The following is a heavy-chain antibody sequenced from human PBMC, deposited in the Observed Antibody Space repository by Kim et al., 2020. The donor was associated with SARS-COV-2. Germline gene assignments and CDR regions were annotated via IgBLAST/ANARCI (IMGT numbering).Heavy chain of an antibody. V-gene: IGHV7-4-1*02. D-gene: IGHD3-16*02. J-gene: IGHJ4*02. CDR3: ARVIWGTSRYTDY. Sequence: YAQALHGRFVFSLDTSVSTSYLQISSLKAEDTALYYCARVIWGTSRYTDYWGQGTLVTVSS.